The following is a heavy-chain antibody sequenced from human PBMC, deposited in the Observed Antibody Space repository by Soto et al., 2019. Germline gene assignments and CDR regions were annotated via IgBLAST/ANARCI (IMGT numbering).Heavy chain of an antibody. CDR1: GGTFSSYA. CDR3: ARGRYYYDSSGYYFFDY. D-gene: IGHD3-22*01. J-gene: IGHJ4*02. CDR2: IIPIFGTA. V-gene: IGHV1-69*01. Sequence: QVQLVQSGAEVQKPGSSVKVSCKASGGTFSSYAISWVRQAPGQGLEWMGGIIPIFGTANYAQKFQGRVTITADESTSTAYMELSSLRSEDTAVYYCARGRYYYDSSGYYFFDYWGQGTLVTVSS.